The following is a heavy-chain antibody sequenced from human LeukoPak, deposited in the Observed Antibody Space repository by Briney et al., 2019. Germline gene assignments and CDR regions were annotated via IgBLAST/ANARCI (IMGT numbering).Heavy chain of an antibody. J-gene: IGHJ4*02. CDR1: GFTFSSYG. CDR3: AKDSGTSDFDY. V-gene: IGHV3-30*18. Sequence: AGGSLRLSCAASGFTFSSYGMHWVRQAPGRGLEWVAVISYDGSNKYYADSVKGRFTISRDNSKNTLYLQMNSLRAEDTAVYYCAKDSGTSDFDYWGQGTLVTVSS. CDR2: ISYDGSNK.